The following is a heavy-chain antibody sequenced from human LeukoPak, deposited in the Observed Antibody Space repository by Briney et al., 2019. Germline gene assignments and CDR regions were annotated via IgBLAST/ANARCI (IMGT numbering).Heavy chain of an antibody. J-gene: IGHJ6*02. CDR2: ISYDGSNK. Sequence: GGSLRLSCAASGFTFSSYAMHWVRQAPGKGLEWVAVISYDGSNKYYADSVKGRFTISRDNSKNTLYLQMNSLRAEATAVYYCARGHAYCSSTSCYSHKYYYGMDVWGQGTTVTVSS. CDR1: GFTFSSYA. D-gene: IGHD2-2*01. CDR3: ARGHAYCSSTSCYSHKYYYGMDV. V-gene: IGHV3-30-3*01.